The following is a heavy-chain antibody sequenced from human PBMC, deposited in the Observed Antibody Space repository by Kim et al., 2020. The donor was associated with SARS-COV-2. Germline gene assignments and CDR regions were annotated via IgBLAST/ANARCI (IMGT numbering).Heavy chain of an antibody. J-gene: IGHJ3*02. CDR3: ARGTGFNYYDI. Sequence: TNYNPSLKSRVTISVDTSKNQFSLRLPSVTAADTAVYYCARGTGFNYYDIWGQGTMVTVSS. CDR2: T. D-gene: IGHD3-10*01. V-gene: IGHV4-59*09.